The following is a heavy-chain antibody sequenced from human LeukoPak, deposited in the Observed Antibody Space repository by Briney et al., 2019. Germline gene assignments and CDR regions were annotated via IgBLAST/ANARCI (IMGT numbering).Heavy chain of an antibody. CDR3: ARDRDGFWSGYSDF. V-gene: IGHV3-33*01. Sequence: PGGSLRLSCAASGFTFRNFGMHWVRQAPGKGLEWVAVIWYDGSNKYYVDSVKGRFTVSRDNSKNTLYLQMNSLRAEDTAVYYCARDRDGFWSGYSDFWGQGALVTVSS. J-gene: IGHJ4*02. D-gene: IGHD3-3*01. CDR1: GFTFRNFG. CDR2: IWYDGSNK.